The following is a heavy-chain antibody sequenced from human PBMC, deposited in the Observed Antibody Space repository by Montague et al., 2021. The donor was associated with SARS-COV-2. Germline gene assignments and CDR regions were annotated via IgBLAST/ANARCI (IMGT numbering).Heavy chain of an antibody. CDR2: IYTSGST. CDR1: GGSISSGSYY. CDR3: ASEQIVVVPAAPYYYYGMDV. J-gene: IGHJ6*02. D-gene: IGHD2-2*01. V-gene: IGHV4-61*02. Sequence: TLSLTCTVFGGSISSGSYYWSWIRQPAGKGLEWIGRIYTSGSTNYNPSLKSRVTISVDTSKNQFSLKLSSVTAADTAVYYCASEQIVVVPAAPYYYYGMDVWGQGTTVTVSS.